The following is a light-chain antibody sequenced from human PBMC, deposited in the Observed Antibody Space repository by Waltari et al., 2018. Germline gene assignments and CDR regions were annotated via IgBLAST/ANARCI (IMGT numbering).Light chain of an antibody. V-gene: IGKV1-39*01. CDR3: QQSHSTPIT. J-gene: IGKJ5*01. CDR1: QHISSN. Sequence: DIQMTQSPSSLSASVGDRVTITCRASQHISSNLNWYQQKPGKAPNLLIYAASSLQSGVPSRFSGSGFGTDFTLSIRNLQPEDFATYYCQQSHSTPITFGQGTRLEIK. CDR2: AAS.